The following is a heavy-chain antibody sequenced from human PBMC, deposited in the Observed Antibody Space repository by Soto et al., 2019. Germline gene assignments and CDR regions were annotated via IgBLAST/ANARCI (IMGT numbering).Heavy chain of an antibody. Sequence: ESGGGLVQPGGSLRLSCLASGFTFSTSWMTWVRQAPGKGLEWVANMKGDGSKENYVDSVKGRFTISRDNAKNSLFLQMNSLRDEDTALYYCARDLNYGVSTVYYDVFDTWGQGTMVTVS. D-gene: IGHD4-17*01. CDR2: MKGDGSKE. CDR1: GFTFSTSW. CDR3: ARDLNYGVSTVYYDVFDT. J-gene: IGHJ3*02. V-gene: IGHV3-7*01.